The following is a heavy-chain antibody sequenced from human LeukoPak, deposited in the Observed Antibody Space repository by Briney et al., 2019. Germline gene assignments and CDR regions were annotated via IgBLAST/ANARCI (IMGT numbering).Heavy chain of an antibody. Sequence: GGSLRLSCAASTFIFSSSTMNWVRQAPGKGLEWVSIIYSGGNTYYADSVKGRFTISRDNSKNTLYLQMNGLRAEDTAVYYCARQQDTTNPGYWGQGTLVTVSS. CDR2: IYSGGNT. V-gene: IGHV3-66*04. CDR1: TFIFSSST. J-gene: IGHJ4*02. CDR3: ARQQDTTNPGY. D-gene: IGHD5-18*01.